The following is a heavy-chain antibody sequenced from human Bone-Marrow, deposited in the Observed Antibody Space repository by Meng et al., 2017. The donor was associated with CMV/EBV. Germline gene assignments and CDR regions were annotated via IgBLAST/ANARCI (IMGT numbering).Heavy chain of an antibody. J-gene: IGHJ5*02. Sequence: YDINWVRQATGQGLEGMGWMNPDSGNTGYAQKFQGRGTMTRKTSISTAYMELSSMRSEDTAVYYCARGSNLGYCSSTSCFTPYWFDPWGQGTLVTVSS. V-gene: IGHV1-8*01. D-gene: IGHD2-2*02. CDR2: MNPDSGNT. CDR3: ARGSNLGYCSSTSCFTPYWFDP. CDR1: YD.